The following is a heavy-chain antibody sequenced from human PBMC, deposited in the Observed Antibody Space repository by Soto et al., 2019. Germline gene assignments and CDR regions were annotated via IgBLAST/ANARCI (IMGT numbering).Heavy chain of an antibody. Sequence: GGSLRLSCAASGFTFSSCWMHWVRQAPGKGLVWVSRINSDGSSTSYADSVKGRFTISRDNAMNTLYLQMNSLRAEDTAVYYCARELYGSGSYYEAMDVWGKGTTVTVSS. D-gene: IGHD3-10*01. J-gene: IGHJ6*04. CDR1: GFTFSSCW. V-gene: IGHV3-74*01. CDR3: ARELYGSGSYYEAMDV. CDR2: INSDGSST.